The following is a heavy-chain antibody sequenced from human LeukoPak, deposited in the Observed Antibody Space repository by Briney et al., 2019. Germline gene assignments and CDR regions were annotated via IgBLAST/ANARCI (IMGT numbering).Heavy chain of an antibody. CDR3: AGDYYDSSGYYDPNAFDI. D-gene: IGHD3-22*01. V-gene: IGHV4-59*01. CDR2: IYYSGST. CDR1: GGSISSYY. Sequence: SETLSLTCTVSGGSISSYYWSWIRQPPGKGLEWIGYIYYSGSTNYNPSLKSRVTISVDTSKNQFSLKLSSVTAADTAVYYCAGDYYDSSGYYDPNAFDIWGQGTMVTVSS. J-gene: IGHJ3*02.